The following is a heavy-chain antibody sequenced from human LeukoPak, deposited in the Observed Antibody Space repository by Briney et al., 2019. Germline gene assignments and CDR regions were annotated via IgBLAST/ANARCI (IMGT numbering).Heavy chain of an antibody. CDR1: GFSLSGYW. Sequence: GGSLRLSCVASGFSLSGYWMYWVRQAPGKGLMYISRNNGDGSTTNYADVVKGRFTMSRDNVKNTLYLQMNSLRVEDTAVYYCARDPRXVGLAPWGQGTLVTVSS. CDR3: ARDPRXVGLAP. CDR2: NNGDGSTT. J-gene: IGHJ5*02. V-gene: IGHV3-74*01. D-gene: IGHD2-15*01.